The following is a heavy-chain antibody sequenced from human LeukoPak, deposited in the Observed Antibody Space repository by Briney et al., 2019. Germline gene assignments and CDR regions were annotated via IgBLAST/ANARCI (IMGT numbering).Heavy chain of an antibody. D-gene: IGHD2-2*01. CDR3: ARDCTEYIVVVPAARSPNWFDP. V-gene: IGHV1-46*01. CDR2: INPSGGST. Sequence: ASVNVSCTPSGYTFTSYYMHWVRQAPGQGLEWMGIINPSGGSTSYAQTFQGRVTMTRDTSTSTVYMELSSLRSEDTAVYYCARDCTEYIVVVPAARSPNWFDPWGQGTLVTVSS. J-gene: IGHJ5*02. CDR1: GYTFTSYY.